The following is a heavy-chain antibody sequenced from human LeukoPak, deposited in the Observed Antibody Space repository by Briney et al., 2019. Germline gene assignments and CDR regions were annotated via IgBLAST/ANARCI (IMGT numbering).Heavy chain of an antibody. D-gene: IGHD2-21*02. J-gene: IGHJ4*02. V-gene: IGHV3-23*01. CDR3: VREDTPATANY. CDR1: GFNFANHA. CDR2: ISGGGDIT. Sequence: GGSLRLSCAASGFNFANHAMSWVRQTAGKGLEWVSAISGGGDITYYADSVKGRFTISRDNSKDTLFLQMHSLRPGDTAVYYCVREDTPATANYWGQGTLVAISS.